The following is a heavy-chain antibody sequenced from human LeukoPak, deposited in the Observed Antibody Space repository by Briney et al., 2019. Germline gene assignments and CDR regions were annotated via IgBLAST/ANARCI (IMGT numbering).Heavy chain of an antibody. CDR3: ARGFSGYLDY. J-gene: IGHJ4*02. Sequence: ASVKVSCKASGGTFTSYAISWVRQAPGQGLEWMGGIIPIFGTANYAQKFQGRVTITADESTSTAYMELSSLKSEDTAVYYCARGFSGYLDYWGQGTLVTVSS. CDR2: IIPIFGTA. V-gene: IGHV1-69*13. D-gene: IGHD3-22*01. CDR1: GGTFTSYA.